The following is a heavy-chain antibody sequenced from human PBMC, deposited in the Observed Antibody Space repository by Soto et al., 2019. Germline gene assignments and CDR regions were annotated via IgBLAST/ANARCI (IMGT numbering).Heavy chain of an antibody. CDR2: ISSSDSAI. V-gene: IGHV3-48*03. D-gene: IGHD3-3*01. CDR1: GFTFSSYE. J-gene: IGHJ4*02. CDR3: ASLEMATMQG. Sequence: GGSLRLSCAASGFTFSSYEMNWVRQAPGKGLEWVSYISSSDSAIYYADSVKGRFTISRDNAKNSLYLQMNSLRAEDTAVYYCASLEMATMQGWGQGTPVTVSS.